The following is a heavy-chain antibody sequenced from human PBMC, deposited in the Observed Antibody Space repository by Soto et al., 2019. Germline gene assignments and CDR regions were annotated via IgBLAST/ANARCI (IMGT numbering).Heavy chain of an antibody. J-gene: IGHJ6*02. Sequence: EVQLVESGGGLVQPGRSLRLSCAASGFTFDAYAMHWVRQAPGKGLEWVAGISWNSASIGYADSVKGRFTVSRDNAKNSLYLQMNRLRTEDTALYYCAKTLKEEGYYYYGLDGWGQGTTVTVSS. V-gene: IGHV3-9*01. CDR3: AKTLKEEGYYYYGLDG. CDR1: GFTFDAYA. CDR2: ISWNSASI.